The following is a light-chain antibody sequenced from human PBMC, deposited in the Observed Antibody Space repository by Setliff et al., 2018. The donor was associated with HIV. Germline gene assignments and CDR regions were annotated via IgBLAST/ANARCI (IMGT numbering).Light chain of an antibody. CDR3: AAWDDSLSAHVL. Sequence: QSVLTQPPSVSGAPGQRVTISCTGSSSNIGAGYDVHWYQQLPGTAPKILIYGNSNRPSGVPDRFSGSKSGTSASLAITGLQAEDEADYYCAAWDDSLSAHVLFGGGTK. J-gene: IGLJ2*01. CDR1: SSNIGAGYD. CDR2: GNS. V-gene: IGLV1-40*01.